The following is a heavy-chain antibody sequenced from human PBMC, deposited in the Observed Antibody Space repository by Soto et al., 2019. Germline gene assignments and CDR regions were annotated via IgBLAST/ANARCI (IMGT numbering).Heavy chain of an antibody. D-gene: IGHD6-19*01. V-gene: IGHV3-30*02. CDR1: GFTFSSYG. CDR2: IWYDGTNK. Sequence: GGSLRLSCAASGFTFSSYGMHWVRQAPGKGLEWVALIWYDGTNKYYADSVKGRFTITKDTSKNQVVLTMTNMDPVDTATYYCAHRRGSGWYTRIMYGMDVWGQGTTVTVSS. J-gene: IGHJ6*02. CDR3: AHRRGSGWYTRIMYGMDV.